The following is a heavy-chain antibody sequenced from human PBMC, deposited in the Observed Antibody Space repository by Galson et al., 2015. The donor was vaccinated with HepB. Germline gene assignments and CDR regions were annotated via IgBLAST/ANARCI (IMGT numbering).Heavy chain of an antibody. CDR1: GDSVSNNSAA. D-gene: IGHD3-22*01. CDR2: TYYRSKWYN. CDR3: ARDPAPDYYDSSGYYYGGYFDC. V-gene: IGHV6-1*01. J-gene: IGHJ4*02. Sequence: CAISGDSVSNNSAAWNWIRQSPSRGLEWLGRTYYRSKWYNDYAVSVKSRITINPDTSKNQFSLQLNSVTPEDTAVYYCARDPAPDYYDSSGYYYGGYFDCWGQGTLVTVSS.